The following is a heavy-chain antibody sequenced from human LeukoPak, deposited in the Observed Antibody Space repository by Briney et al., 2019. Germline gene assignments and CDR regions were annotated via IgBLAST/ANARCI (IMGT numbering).Heavy chain of an antibody. CDR1: GGSISRYY. CDR2: VYDSGST. D-gene: IGHD2-15*01. CDR3: ARVGYCSGGSCRRWFDP. Sequence: SEPLSLTCTVSGGSISRYYWSWIRPPPGKGLEWIGYVYDSGSTNYNPSLKSRVTISVDTSKNQFSLKLSSVTAADTAVYYCARVGYCSGGSCRRWFDPWGQGTLVTVSS. J-gene: IGHJ5*02. V-gene: IGHV4-59*01.